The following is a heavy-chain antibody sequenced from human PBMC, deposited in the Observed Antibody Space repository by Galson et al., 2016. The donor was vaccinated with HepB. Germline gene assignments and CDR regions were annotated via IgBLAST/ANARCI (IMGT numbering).Heavy chain of an antibody. CDR1: GGSINSSHYY. J-gene: IGHJ4*02. CDR2: MYYSGST. V-gene: IGHV4-39*01. CDR3: ARLPVTVVGATQFDF. Sequence: SETLSLTCTVSGGSINSSHYYWGWIRQPPGKGLEWIGSMYYSGSTYYKPSLKSRLTISVDKSKNQLFLSLRSVTAADTAVYYCARLPVTVVGATQFDFWGQGTLVTVSS. D-gene: IGHD1-26*01.